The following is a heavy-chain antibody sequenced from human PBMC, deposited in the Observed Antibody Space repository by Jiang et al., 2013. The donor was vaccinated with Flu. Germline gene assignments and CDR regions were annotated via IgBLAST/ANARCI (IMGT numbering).Heavy chain of an antibody. Sequence: KPSETLSLTCIGSGGSISRSNYFWVWIRQPPGKGLEWIGTISSSGTTYYNSSLKSRVSISVDTSKNQFSLSLSSVTATDTAVYYCAGHEFAVATKHWGQGTLVGVSS. J-gene: IGHJ4*02. CDR3: AGHEFAVATKH. V-gene: IGHV4-39*01. CDR2: ISSSGTT. CDR1: GGSISRSNYF. D-gene: IGHD2-15*01.